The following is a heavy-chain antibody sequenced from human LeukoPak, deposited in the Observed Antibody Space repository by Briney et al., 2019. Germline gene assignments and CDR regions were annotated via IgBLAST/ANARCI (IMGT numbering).Heavy chain of an antibody. CDR3: ARDGEYSSSDAFDI. CDR1: GGAFSSYA. CDR2: IIPIFGTA. V-gene: IGHV1-69*01. D-gene: IGHD6-6*01. Sequence: SVKVSCKASGGAFSSYAISWLRQAPGQGLEWMGGIIPIFGTANYAQKFQGRVTITADESTSTAYMELSSLRSEDTAVYYCARDGEYSSSDAFDIWGQGTMVTVSS. J-gene: IGHJ3*02.